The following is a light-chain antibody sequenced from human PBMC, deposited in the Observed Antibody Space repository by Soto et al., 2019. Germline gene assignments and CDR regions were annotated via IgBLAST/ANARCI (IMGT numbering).Light chain of an antibody. CDR2: DAS. V-gene: IGKV1-5*01. CDR1: ENIKNW. J-gene: IGKJ1*01. CDR3: QQYYFRKKT. Sequence: DVQMTQSPSTLAASVGDRVTITCRASENIKNWLAWYQQTPGKAPKVLISDASRLETGVPSRLSGSGYGTDFTLTITSLQTDDFGTYHCQQYYFRKKTFCQGTQVDIX.